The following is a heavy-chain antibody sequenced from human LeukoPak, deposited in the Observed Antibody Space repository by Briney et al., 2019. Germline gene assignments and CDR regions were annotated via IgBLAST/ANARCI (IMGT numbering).Heavy chain of an antibody. J-gene: IGHJ4*02. V-gene: IGHV3-23*01. CDR3: ARSSSGGRSIYDY. Sequence: GGSLRLSCAASGFTVSSNYMSWVRQAPGMGLEWVSTISSSGGSTYYAGSVKGRFTISRDNSKSTLYLQMNSLRAEDTAVHYCARSSSGGRSIYDYWGQGTLVTVSS. D-gene: IGHD2-15*01. CDR2: ISSSGGST. CDR1: GFTVSSNY.